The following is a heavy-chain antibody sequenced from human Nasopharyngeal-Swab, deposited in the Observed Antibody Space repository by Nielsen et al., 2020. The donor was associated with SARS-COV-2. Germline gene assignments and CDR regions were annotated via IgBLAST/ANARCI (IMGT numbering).Heavy chain of an antibody. J-gene: IGHJ4*02. Sequence: ASVKVSCKASGYAFSSYYMHWVRQAPGQGLEWMGMINPSGGSTFHAQRLQGRVTMSRDTSTSTVYMDVSSLRFEDTAVYYCARAASMALDYWGQGTLVTVSS. V-gene: IGHV1-46*04. D-gene: IGHD2/OR15-2a*01. CDR3: ARAASMALDY. CDR2: INPSGGST. CDR1: GYAFSSYY.